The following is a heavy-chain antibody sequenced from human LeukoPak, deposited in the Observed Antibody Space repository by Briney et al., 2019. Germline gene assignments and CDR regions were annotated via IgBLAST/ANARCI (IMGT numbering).Heavy chain of an antibody. CDR3: ARDFTGSGWCFNP. Sequence: GASVKVSCKASGYTFTGYYMHWVRQAPGQGLEWMGWINPNSGGTNYAQKFQGRVTMTRDTSISTAYMELSRLRSDDTAVYYCARDFTGSGWCFNPWGQGTLVTVSS. CDR1: GYTFTGYY. CDR2: INPNSGGT. V-gene: IGHV1-2*02. D-gene: IGHD6-19*01. J-gene: IGHJ5*02.